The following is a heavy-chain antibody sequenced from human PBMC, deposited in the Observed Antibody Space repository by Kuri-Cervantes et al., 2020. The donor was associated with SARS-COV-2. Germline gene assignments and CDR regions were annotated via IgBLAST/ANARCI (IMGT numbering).Heavy chain of an antibody. Sequence: GESLKISCAASGFTFSSYGMHWVRQAPGKGLEWVAFIRYDGSNKYYADSVKGRFTISRDNSKNTLYLQMNSLKTEDTAVYYCTRDDFWSGYWGYWGQGTLVTVSS. V-gene: IGHV3-30*02. CDR3: TRDDFWSGYWGY. CDR2: IRYDGSNK. D-gene: IGHD3-3*01. J-gene: IGHJ4*02. CDR1: GFTFSSYG.